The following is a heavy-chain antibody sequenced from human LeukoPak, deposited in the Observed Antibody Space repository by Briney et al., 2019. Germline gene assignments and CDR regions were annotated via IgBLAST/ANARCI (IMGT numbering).Heavy chain of an antibody. D-gene: IGHD2-2*01. CDR2: IYSTGST. J-gene: IGHJ5*02. CDR1: GGSTSNFY. CDR3: ASGTSSWTWFDP. V-gene: IGHV4-59*01. Sequence: SETLSLTCTVSGGSTSNFYWSWIRQTPGKGLEWIGFIYSTGSTNYNPSLKGRVTISVDTSKNQFSLKLTSVTAADTAVYYCASGTSSWTWFDPWGQGTPVTVSS.